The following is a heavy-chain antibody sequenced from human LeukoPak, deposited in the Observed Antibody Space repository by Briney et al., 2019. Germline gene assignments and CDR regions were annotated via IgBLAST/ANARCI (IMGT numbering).Heavy chain of an antibody. CDR1: GGSISSYY. Sequence: SETLFLTCTVSGGSISSYYWSWIRQPPGKGLEWIGYMYYSRSTNYNPSLKSRVTISVDTSKNQFSLKLSSVTAADTAVYYCARDPIYGDLDAFDIWGQGTMVTVSS. CDR3: ARDPIYGDLDAFDI. CDR2: MYYSRST. V-gene: IGHV4-59*01. J-gene: IGHJ3*02. D-gene: IGHD4-17*01.